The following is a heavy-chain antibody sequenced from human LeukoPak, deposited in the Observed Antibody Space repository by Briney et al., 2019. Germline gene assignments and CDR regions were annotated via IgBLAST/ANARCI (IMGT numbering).Heavy chain of an antibody. V-gene: IGHV4-59*01. CDR3: ARAVAGSNWFDP. Sequence: SETLSLTCTVSGGSISSNYWSWIRQPPGKGLEWIGYIYYSGYTDYNPSLKGRVTISLDKSKDQVSLKLSSVTAADTAMYCCARAVAGSNWFDPWGQGTLVTVSS. J-gene: IGHJ5*02. CDR1: GGSISSNY. D-gene: IGHD6-19*01. CDR2: IYYSGYT.